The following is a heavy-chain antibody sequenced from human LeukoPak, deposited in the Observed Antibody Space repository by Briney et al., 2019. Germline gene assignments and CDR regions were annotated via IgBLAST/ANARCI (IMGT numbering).Heavy chain of an antibody. Sequence: ASVKVSCKASGYTFTSYYMHWVRQAPGQGLEWMGIINPSGGSTSYAQKFQGRVTMTRDMSTSTVYMELSSLRSDDTAVYYCARDYPYGSGSPSCLLDYWGQGTLVTVSS. D-gene: IGHD3-10*01. V-gene: IGHV1-46*01. J-gene: IGHJ4*02. CDR2: INPSGGST. CDR3: ARDYPYGSGSPSCLLDY. CDR1: GYTFTSYY.